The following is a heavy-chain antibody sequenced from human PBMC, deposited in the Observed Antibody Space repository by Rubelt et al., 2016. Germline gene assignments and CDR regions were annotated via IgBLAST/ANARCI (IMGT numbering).Heavy chain of an antibody. Sequence: QVQLQESGPGLVKPSDTLSLTCAVSGYSISSTNWWGWIRQPPGKGLEWIGSINYSGSTYYNPSLKSRVIISVDMSKNQFSRKLGSVTAADTAAYYCARAEDYYSSWFDPWGQGTLVTVSS. CDR3: ARAEDYYSSWFDP. J-gene: IGHJ5*02. V-gene: IGHV4-28*03. D-gene: IGHD3-22*01. CDR1: GYSISSTNW. CDR2: INYSGST.